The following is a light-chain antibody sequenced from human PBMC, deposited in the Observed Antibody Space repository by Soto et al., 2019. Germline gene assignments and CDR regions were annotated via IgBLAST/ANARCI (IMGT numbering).Light chain of an antibody. CDR3: MQALQTPIT. Sequence: DVVMTQSPLSLPVTPGEPASISCRSSQSLLNSNGNNYLDWYLQKPGQSAQLLIYLGSNRASGVPDRFSGSGSGTDFTLKISRVETEDVGVYYCMQALQTPITFGQETRLEIK. CDR2: LGS. V-gene: IGKV2-28*01. CDR1: QSLLNSNGNNY. J-gene: IGKJ5*01.